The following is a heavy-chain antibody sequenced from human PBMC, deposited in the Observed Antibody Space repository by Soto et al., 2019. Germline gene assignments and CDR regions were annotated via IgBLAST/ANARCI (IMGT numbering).Heavy chain of an antibody. CDR3: AMVDVYVTPSPQDV. CDR2: INTYNGNT. D-gene: IGHD3-16*01. CDR1: GYTFTRYG. V-gene: IGHV1-18*01. J-gene: IGHJ6*02. Sequence: QVQLVQSGAEVKNPGASVKVSCKASGYTFTRYGIAWARQPPGQGLGWMGWINTYNGNTNYAQNVKGRVTLTTDTSTSTAYMELRSLRSNDTAIYYCAMVDVYVTPSPQDVWGQGTTVIVAS.